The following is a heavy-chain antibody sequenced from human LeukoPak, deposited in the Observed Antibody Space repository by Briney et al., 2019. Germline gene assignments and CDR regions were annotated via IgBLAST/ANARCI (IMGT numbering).Heavy chain of an antibody. V-gene: IGHV3-30-3*01. J-gene: IGHJ6*02. CDR1: GFTFSSYA. D-gene: IGHD3-3*01. Sequence: GGSLRLSCAASGFTFSSYAMHWVRQAPGKGLEWVAVISYDGSNKYYADSVKGRFTISRDNAKNSLYLQMNSLRAEDTAVYYCTRHGDYDFWSGRDYYGMDVWGQGTTVTVSS. CDR3: TRHGDYDFWSGRDYYGMDV. CDR2: ISYDGSNK.